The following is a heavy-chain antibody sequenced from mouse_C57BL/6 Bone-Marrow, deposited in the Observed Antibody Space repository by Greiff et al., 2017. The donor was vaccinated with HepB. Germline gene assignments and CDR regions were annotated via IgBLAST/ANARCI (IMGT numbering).Heavy chain of an antibody. CDR2: IYPSDSET. CDR1: GYTFTSYW. CDR3: ARGGYYFDY. J-gene: IGHJ2*01. Sequence: VQLQQPGAELVRPGSSVKLSCKASGYTFTSYWMDWVKQRPGQGLEWIGNIYPSDSETHYNQKFKDKATLTADKSSSTAYMQLSSLTSEDSAVYYCARGGYYFDYWGQGTTLTVSS. V-gene: IGHV1-61*01.